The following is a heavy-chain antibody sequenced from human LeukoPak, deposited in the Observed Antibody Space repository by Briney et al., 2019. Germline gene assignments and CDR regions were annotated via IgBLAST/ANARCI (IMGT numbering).Heavy chain of an antibody. CDR1: GGSISSSNYY. CDR2: INHSGST. V-gene: IGHV4-39*07. J-gene: IGHJ4*02. D-gene: IGHD3-10*01. Sequence: SSETLSLTCTVSGGSISSSNYYWSWIRQPPGKGLEWIGEINHSGSTNYNPSLKSRVTISVDTSKNQFSLKLSSVTAADTAVYYCARGLGSSDYWGQGTLVTVSS. CDR3: ARGLGSSDY.